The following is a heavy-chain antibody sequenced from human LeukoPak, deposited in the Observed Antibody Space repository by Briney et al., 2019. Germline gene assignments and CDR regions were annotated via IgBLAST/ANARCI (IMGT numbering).Heavy chain of an antibody. J-gene: IGHJ4*02. CDR2: ISGSGGST. Sequence: RAGGSLRLSCAASGFTFTTYAMSWVRQAPGKGLEWVSHISGSGGSTYFADSVKGRFTISRDNSKNTLYLQMNSLRAEDTAVYYRAKDLTYSSSSWFDYWGQGTLVTVSS. CDR1: GFTFTTYA. CDR3: AKDLTYSSSSWFDY. D-gene: IGHD6-6*01. V-gene: IGHV3-23*01.